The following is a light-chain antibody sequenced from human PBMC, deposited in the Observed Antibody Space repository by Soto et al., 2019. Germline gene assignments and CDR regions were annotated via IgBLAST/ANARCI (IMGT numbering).Light chain of an antibody. V-gene: IGLV2-14*01. CDR1: SSDLGSYNY. J-gene: IGLJ1*01. Sequence: QSALTQPASVSGSPGQSITISCTGTSSDLGSYNYVSWFQQHPGKAPKLMIYEVSNRPSGVSNRFSGSKSGNTASLTVSGLQNEEQADYYCCSFNNRNTWVFGTGTKVTV. CDR3: CSFNNRNTWV. CDR2: EVS.